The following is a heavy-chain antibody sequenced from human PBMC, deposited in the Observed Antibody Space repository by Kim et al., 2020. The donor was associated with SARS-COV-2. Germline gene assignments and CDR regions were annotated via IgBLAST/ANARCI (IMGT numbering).Heavy chain of an antibody. D-gene: IGHD3-3*01. CDR2: A. Sequence: ANDAPKFQGRVTITADESTSTAYMELSSLRSEDTAVYYCARYEGYNWFDPWGQGTLVTVSS. V-gene: IGHV1-69*01. J-gene: IGHJ5*02. CDR3: ARYEGYNWFDP.